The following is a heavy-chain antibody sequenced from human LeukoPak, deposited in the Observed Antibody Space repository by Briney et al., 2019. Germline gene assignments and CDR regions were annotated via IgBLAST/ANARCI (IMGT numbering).Heavy chain of an antibody. CDR1: GYTFINDG. CDR2: ISSYNGNT. Sequence: GASVTVSYKASGYTFINDGISWVRQAPGQGREWMGWISSYNGNTKYAEKLQGRVTITTDTSTSTAYMELRSLRSDATAVYYCARVQLERSGEPFDYWGQGTLVTVSS. J-gene: IGHJ4*02. D-gene: IGHD1-1*01. V-gene: IGHV1-18*01. CDR3: ARVQLERSGEPFDY.